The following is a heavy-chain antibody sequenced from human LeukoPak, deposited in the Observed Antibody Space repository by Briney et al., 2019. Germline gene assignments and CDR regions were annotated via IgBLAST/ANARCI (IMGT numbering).Heavy chain of an antibody. J-gene: IGHJ4*02. D-gene: IGHD4/OR15-4a*01. CDR2: IGFDGNNK. Sequence: PGRSLRLSCAASGFTFSSYGMHWVRQAPARGLEWVAVIGFDGNNKFYADSVKGRFTISRDNSQNTLYLQMNSLRAEDTAVYYCARGSYGAYNYCDYWGQGTLVTVSS. V-gene: IGHV3-33*01. CDR3: ARGSYGAYNYCDY. CDR1: GFTFSSYG.